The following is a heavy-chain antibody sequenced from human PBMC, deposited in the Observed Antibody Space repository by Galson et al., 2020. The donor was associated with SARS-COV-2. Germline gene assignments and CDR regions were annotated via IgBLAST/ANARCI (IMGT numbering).Heavy chain of an antibody. CDR1: GFTFSSYS. Sequence: GESLKISCAASGFTFSSYSMNWVRQAPGKGLEWVSSISSSSSYIYYADSVKGRFTISRDNAKNSLYLQMNSLRAEDTAVYYCARLGSWPGMYYYYYGMDVWGQGTTVTVSS. J-gene: IGHJ6*02. V-gene: IGHV3-21*01. CDR3: ARLGSWPGMYYYYYGMDV. CDR2: ISSSSSYI. D-gene: IGHD6-13*01.